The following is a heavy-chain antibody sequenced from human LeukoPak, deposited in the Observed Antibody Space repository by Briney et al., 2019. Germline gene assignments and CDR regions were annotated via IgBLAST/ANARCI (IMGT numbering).Heavy chain of an antibody. CDR1: GGSISSYY. J-gene: IGHJ3*02. CDR3: ARDRNSGSHYAFDI. Sequence: SETLSLTYTVSGGSISSYYWSWIRQPAGKGLEWIGRIYTSGSTNYNPSLKSRVTMSVDTSKNQFSLKLSSVTAADTAVYYCARDRNSGSHYAFDIWGQGTMVTVSS. CDR2: IYTSGST. D-gene: IGHD1-26*01. V-gene: IGHV4-4*07.